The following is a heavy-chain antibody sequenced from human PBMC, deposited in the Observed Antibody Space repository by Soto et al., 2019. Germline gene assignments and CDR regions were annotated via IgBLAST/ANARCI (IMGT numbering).Heavy chain of an antibody. D-gene: IGHD1-1*01. Sequence: QVQLVQSGAEVKKPGSSVKVSCKASGGTFGNFTISWVRQAPGQGLEWMGGIIPLFQTANYALKFQGRVKITADESTTTAYMELNSLRSEETAVYYCTRWSRWIPLYYSGMDVWGQGTTVIVSS. CDR3: TRWSRWIPLYYSGMDV. CDR2: IIPLFQTA. V-gene: IGHV1-69*01. J-gene: IGHJ6*02. CDR1: GGTFGNFT.